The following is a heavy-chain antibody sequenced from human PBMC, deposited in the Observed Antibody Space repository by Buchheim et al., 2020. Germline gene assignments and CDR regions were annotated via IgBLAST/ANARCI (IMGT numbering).Heavy chain of an antibody. V-gene: IGHV3-48*03. CDR2: ISSSGSTI. CDR1: GFTFSSYE. CDR3: ARYGSGSYLHYYYGMDV. Sequence: EVQLVESGGGLVQPGGSLRLSCAASGFTFSSYEMNWVRQAPGKGLEWVSYISSSGSTIYYADSVKGRFTISRDNAKNSLYLQMNSLRAEDTAVYYCARYGSGSYLHYYYGMDVWGQGTT. J-gene: IGHJ6*02. D-gene: IGHD3-10*01.